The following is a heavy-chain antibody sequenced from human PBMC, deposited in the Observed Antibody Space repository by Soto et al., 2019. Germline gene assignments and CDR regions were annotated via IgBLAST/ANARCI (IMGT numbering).Heavy chain of an antibody. CDR2: IYDTGST. J-gene: IGHJ4*02. CDR1: GSDITTYY. V-gene: IGHV4-59*01. Sequence: SETLSLTCTVSGSDITTYYWSWLRQSPGKGLEWIGHIYDTGSTTYNPSLKSRVTISVDTSNKQFSLRLTSVTAADTAVYYCAREGGRGEGYNAVDYWGQGTLVTVSS. CDR3: AREGGRGEGYNAVDY. D-gene: IGHD2-2*02.